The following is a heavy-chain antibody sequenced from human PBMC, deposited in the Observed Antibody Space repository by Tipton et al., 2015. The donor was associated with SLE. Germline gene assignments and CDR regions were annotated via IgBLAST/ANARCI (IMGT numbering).Heavy chain of an antibody. D-gene: IGHD3-10*02. CDR2: INPNTGAT. Sequence: QVQLVQSGAEVKKPGASVKVSCKASGYTFTDYYMHWVRQAPGQGLEWMGWINPNTGATGDAQKFQGRVSMTRDTSISTAYMELSRLRSDDTAVYFCAREEKHLMFMNWFDPWGQGTLVTVSS. CDR1: GYTFTDYY. CDR3: AREEKHLMFMNWFDP. J-gene: IGHJ5*02. V-gene: IGHV1-2*02.